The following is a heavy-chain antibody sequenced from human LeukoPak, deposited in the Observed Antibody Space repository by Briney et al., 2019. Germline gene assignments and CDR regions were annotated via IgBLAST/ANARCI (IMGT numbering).Heavy chain of an antibody. V-gene: IGHV5-51*01. CDR1: GYIFTNYW. CDR3: ARLSSNWELDSFGI. J-gene: IGHJ3*02. Sequence: GESLKISCQDSGYIFTNYWIGWVRQMPAKGLEWMGIIYPGDSATRYSPSFQGQVTISADKSVSTAYLQWSSLKASDTAMYYCARLSSNWELDSFGIWGQGTMVTVSS. D-gene: IGHD6-13*01. CDR2: IYPGDSAT.